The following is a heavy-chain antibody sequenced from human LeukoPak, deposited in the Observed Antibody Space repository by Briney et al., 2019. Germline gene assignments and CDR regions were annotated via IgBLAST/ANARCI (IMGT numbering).Heavy chain of an antibody. CDR3: VRYRLNYYYYYMDV. CDR1: GYTFTSYG. D-gene: IGHD2-8*01. CDR2: ISAYNGNT. J-gene: IGHJ6*03. V-gene: IGHV1-18*01. Sequence: APVKVSCKASGYTFTSYGISWVRQAPGQGLEWMGWISAYNGNTNYAQKLQGRVTMTTDTSTSTAYMELRSLRSDDTAVYYCVRYRLNYYYYYMDVWGKGTTVTVSS.